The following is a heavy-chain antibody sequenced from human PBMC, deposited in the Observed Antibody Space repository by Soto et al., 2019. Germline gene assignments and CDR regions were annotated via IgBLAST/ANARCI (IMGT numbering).Heavy chain of an antibody. CDR2: ISGSGGST. CDR3: AHGSGRLYYYYGMDV. J-gene: IGHJ6*02. D-gene: IGHD3-10*01. Sequence: HPGGSLRLSCAASGFTFSSYAMSWVRQAPGKGLEWVSAISGSGGSTYYADSVKGRFTISRDNSKNTLYLQMNSLRAEDTAVYYCAHGSGRLYYYYGMDVWGQGTTVTVSS. V-gene: IGHV3-23*01. CDR1: GFTFSSYA.